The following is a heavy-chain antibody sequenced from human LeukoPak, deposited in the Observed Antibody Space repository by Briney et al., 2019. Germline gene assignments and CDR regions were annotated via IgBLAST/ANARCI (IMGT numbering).Heavy chain of an antibody. Sequence: ASVRVSCKASGGTFSSYAISWVRQAPGQGLEWMGRIIPILGIANYAQKFQGRVTITADKSTSTAYMELSSLRSEDTAVYYCARDKGGSSGSDYCGQGTLVTVSS. CDR3: ARDKGGSSGSDY. V-gene: IGHV1-69*04. CDR1: GGTFSSYA. J-gene: IGHJ4*02. D-gene: IGHD2-15*01. CDR2: IIPILGIA.